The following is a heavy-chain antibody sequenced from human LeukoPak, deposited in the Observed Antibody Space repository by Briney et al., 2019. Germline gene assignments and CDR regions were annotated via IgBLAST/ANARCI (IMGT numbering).Heavy chain of an antibody. Sequence: GGSLRLSCAASGVTVSSNYMSWGRDAPGKGLEWVSVLYSVVTTYYADSVKGRFTISRQNSKNTLYLQLNSLRAEDTAVYYCARGGDLEWYVLDSWGQGTLVTVSS. CDR2: LYSVVTT. CDR1: GVTVSSNY. J-gene: IGHJ4*02. CDR3: ARGGDLEWYVLDS. V-gene: IGHV3-53*04. D-gene: IGHD3-3*01.